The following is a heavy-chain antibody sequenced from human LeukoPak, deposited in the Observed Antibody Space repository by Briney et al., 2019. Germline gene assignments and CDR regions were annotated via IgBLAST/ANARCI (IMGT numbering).Heavy chain of an antibody. D-gene: IGHD6-13*01. CDR1: GFTFSSSW. CDR2: IKEDGSEK. J-gene: IGHJ4*02. CDR3: VRVRSWILDY. Sequence: GGSLRLSCAASGFTFSSSWMSWVRQAPGKGLEWVANIKEDGSEKYYVDSMKGRFTVSRDNTKNSLYLHINSLKGEDTAVYYCVRVRSWILDYWGQGTLVTVSS. V-gene: IGHV3-7*01.